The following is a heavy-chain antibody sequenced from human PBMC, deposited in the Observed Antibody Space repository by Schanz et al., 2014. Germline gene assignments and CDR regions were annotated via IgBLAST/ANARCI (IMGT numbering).Heavy chain of an antibody. CDR3: ARGEANWGQY. CDR2: INTNTGNP. Sequence: QVQLVQSGAEVKKPGASVKLSCKASGYTFTNYYIHWVRQAPGQGLEWMGWINTNTGNPTYAQGFTGRFVFSLDTSVSTAYLQISFLKADDTAVFFCARGEANWGQYWGQGTLVTVSS. CDR1: GYTFTNYY. J-gene: IGHJ4*02. V-gene: IGHV7-4-1*02. D-gene: IGHD7-27*01.